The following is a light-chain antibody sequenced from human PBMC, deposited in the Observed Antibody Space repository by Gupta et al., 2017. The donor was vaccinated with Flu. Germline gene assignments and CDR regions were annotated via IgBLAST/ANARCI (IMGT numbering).Light chain of an antibody. Sequence: PYTLSASVGDRVTITCRASQSVSSGLAWYQQKPGKAPKLLIYEASSLESGVPSRFSGSGSGTEFTLTISSLQPDDFATFYCQRYNSYPWTFGQGTKVEIK. CDR2: EAS. J-gene: IGKJ1*01. V-gene: IGKV1-5*03. CDR3: QRYNSYPWT. CDR1: QSVSSG.